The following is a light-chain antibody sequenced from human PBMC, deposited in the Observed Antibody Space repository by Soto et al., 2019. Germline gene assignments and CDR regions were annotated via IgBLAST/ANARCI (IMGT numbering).Light chain of an antibody. CDR3: GTWDSSLTPGEWV. V-gene: IGLV1-51*01. CDR1: TSNIGNNY. Sequence: QSALTQPPSVSAAPGQRVTISCSGGTSNIGNNYVSWYQQLPGTAPKLLIYDNNKRSSGIPDRFSGSKSGTSATLGISGLQTGDEADYYCGTWDSSLTPGEWVFGGGTKLTVL. CDR2: DNN. J-gene: IGLJ3*02.